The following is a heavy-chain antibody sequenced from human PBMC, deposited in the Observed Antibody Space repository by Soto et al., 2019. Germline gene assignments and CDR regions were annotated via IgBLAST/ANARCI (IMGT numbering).Heavy chain of an antibody. Sequence: PSETLSLTCTVSGGSISSSSYYWGWIRQPPGKGLEWIGSIYYSGSTYYNPSLKSRVTISVDTSKNQFSLKLSSVTAADTAVYYCARLGAGGYYYYYYGMDVWGQGTAVTVSS. CDR3: ARLGAGGYYYYYYGMDV. CDR1: GGSISSSSYY. D-gene: IGHD1-26*01. CDR2: IYYSGST. J-gene: IGHJ6*02. V-gene: IGHV4-39*01.